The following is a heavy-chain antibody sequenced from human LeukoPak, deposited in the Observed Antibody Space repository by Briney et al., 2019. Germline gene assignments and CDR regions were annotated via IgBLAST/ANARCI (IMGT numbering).Heavy chain of an antibody. CDR2: FDPEDGET. CDR3: ATGGFRIVATRAWFDP. J-gene: IGHJ5*02. Sequence: ASVKVSCKVSGYTLTELSMHWVRQAPGKGLEWMGGFDPEDGETIYAQKFQGRVTMTEDTSTDTAYMELSSLRSEDTAMYYCATGGFRIVATRAWFDPWGQGTLVTVSS. D-gene: IGHD5-12*01. V-gene: IGHV1-24*01. CDR1: GYTLTELS.